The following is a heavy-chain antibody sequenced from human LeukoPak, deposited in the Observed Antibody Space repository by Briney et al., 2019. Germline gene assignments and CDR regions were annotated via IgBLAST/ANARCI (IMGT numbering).Heavy chain of an antibody. J-gene: IGHJ4*02. CDR1: GGSFSGYY. Sequence: SETLSLTCAAYGGSFSGYYWSWIRQPPGKGLEWIGEINHSGSTNYNPSLKSRVTISVDTSKNQFSLKLSSVTAADTAVYYRARADCSSTSCYTGLDYWGQGTLVTVSS. D-gene: IGHD2-2*02. CDR3: ARADCSSTSCYTGLDY. CDR2: INHSGST. V-gene: IGHV4-34*01.